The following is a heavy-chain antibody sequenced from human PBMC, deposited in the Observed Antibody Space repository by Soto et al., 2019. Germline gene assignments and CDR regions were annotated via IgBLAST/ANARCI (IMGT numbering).Heavy chain of an antibody. CDR3: ARDARPEHDAFDI. V-gene: IGHV3-21*01. CDR2: ISSSSSYI. CDR1: GFTFSSYS. J-gene: IGHJ3*02. Sequence: GGSLILSCAASGFTFSSYSMNWVRPAPGKGLEWVSSISSSSSYIYYADSVKGRFTISRDNAKNSLYLQMNSLRAEDTAVYYCARDARPEHDAFDIWGQGTMVTVSS.